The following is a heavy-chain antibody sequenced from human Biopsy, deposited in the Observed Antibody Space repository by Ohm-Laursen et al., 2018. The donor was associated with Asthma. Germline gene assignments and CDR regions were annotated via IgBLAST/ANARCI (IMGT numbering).Heavy chain of an antibody. CDR3: ARGISRVTGLFDHFDS. CDR1: GVPISSDY. Sequence: GTLSLTCTVSGVPISSDYWSWIRQPPGKGLEWIGHIYYSGSTNYQPSLKSRVTISVDTSKNQFSLKLRSVTAADAAVYYCARGISRVTGLFDHFDSWGQGTLVTVSS. CDR2: IYYSGST. D-gene: IGHD2-21*02. V-gene: IGHV4-59*01. J-gene: IGHJ4*02.